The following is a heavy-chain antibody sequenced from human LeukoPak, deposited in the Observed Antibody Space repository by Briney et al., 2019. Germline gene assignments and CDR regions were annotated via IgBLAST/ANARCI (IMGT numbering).Heavy chain of an antibody. CDR2: ISAYNGNT. Sequence: ASVKVSCKASGYTFTSYGISWVRQAPGQGLEWMGWISAYNGNTNYAEKLQDRVTVTTDTSTNTAYMELRSLRSDDTAVYYCARDKYSSGPDYFFEYWGQETLVTVSS. CDR3: ARDKYSSGPDYFFEY. D-gene: IGHD6-19*01. CDR1: GYTFTSYG. J-gene: IGHJ4*02. V-gene: IGHV1-18*01.